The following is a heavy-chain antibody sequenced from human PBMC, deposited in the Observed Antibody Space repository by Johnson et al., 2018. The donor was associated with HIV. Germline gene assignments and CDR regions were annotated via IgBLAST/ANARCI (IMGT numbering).Heavy chain of an antibody. CDR1: GFTVSSNY. CDR2: VYSGGST. J-gene: IGHJ3*02. D-gene: IGHD6-6*01. CDR3: SSTIAARGAFDI. V-gene: IGHV3-53*01. Sequence: VQLVEYGGGLVQPGGSLRLSCAVSGFTVSSNYMSWVRQAPGKGLEWVSTVYSGGSTYYADSVKGRFTISRDNSKNTLYLQMNSLRAEDTAVYYCSSTIAARGAFDIWGQGTMVTVSS.